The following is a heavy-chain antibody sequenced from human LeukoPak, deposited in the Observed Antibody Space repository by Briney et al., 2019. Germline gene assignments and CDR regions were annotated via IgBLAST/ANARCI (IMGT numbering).Heavy chain of an antibody. Sequence: GESLKISCQGSGYSFTSYWISWVRQLPGKGLEWMGRIDPSDSYTNYSPSFQGHVTISADKSISTAYLQWSSLKASDTAMYYCGRDLVVTVDWGQGTLVTVSS. CDR3: GRDLVVTVD. CDR1: GYSFTSYW. J-gene: IGHJ4*02. V-gene: IGHV5-10-1*01. CDR2: IDPSDSYT. D-gene: IGHD2-21*02.